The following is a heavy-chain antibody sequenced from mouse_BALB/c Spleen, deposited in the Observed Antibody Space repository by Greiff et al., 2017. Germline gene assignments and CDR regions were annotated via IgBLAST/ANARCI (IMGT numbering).Heavy chain of an antibody. V-gene: IGHV5-15*02. CDR1: GFTFSDYG. CDR3: ARVNYDYAMDY. Sequence: DVKLVESGGGLVQPGGSRKLSCAASGFTFSDYGMAWVRQAPGKGPEWVAFISNLAYSIYYADTVTGRFTISRENAKNTLYLEMSSLRSEDTAMYYCARVNYDYAMDYWGQGTSVTVSS. D-gene: IGHD1-1*01. J-gene: IGHJ4*01. CDR2: ISNLAYSI.